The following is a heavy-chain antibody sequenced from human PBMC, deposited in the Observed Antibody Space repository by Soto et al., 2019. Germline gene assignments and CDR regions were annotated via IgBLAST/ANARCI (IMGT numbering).Heavy chain of an antibody. Sequence: DVQLLESGGGLEQPGGSLRLSCAASGFTFFSYAMSWVRQAPGKGLEWVSGISDSGGSTYYADSVKGRFSISRDNSKNTLYLQLHSLRAEDTDVYYGAKEAVYRSGYPYFDYWGQGTLVTVSS. V-gene: IGHV3-23*01. J-gene: IGHJ4*02. CDR2: ISDSGGST. CDR3: AKEAVYRSGYPYFDY. CDR1: GFTFFSYA. D-gene: IGHD3-22*01.